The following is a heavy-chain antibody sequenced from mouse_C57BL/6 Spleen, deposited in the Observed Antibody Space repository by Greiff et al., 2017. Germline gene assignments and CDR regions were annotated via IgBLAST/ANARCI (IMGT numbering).Heavy chain of an antibody. CDR2: IWWDDDK. V-gene: IGHV8-8*01. J-gene: IGHJ1*03. CDR3: ARIPSDYYARGDYFDV. Sequence: QVTLKESGPGILQPSQTLSLTCSFSGFSLSTFGMGVGWIRQPSGKGLEWLAHIWWDDDKYYNPALKSRLTISKDTSKNQVFLKIANVDTADTATYYCARIPSDYYARGDYFDVWGTGTTVTVSS. D-gene: IGHD1-1*01. CDR1: GFSLSTFGMG.